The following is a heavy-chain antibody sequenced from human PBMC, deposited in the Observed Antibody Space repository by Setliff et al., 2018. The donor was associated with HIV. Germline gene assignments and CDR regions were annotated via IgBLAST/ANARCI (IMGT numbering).Heavy chain of an antibody. J-gene: IGHJ3*02. Sequence: ASVKVSCKASGYTFTSYYMHWVRQAPGQGLEWMGIISPSGGSTSYAQKFQGRVTMTRDTSTSTVYMELSSLRSEDTAVYYCARERYDILTGRDAFDIWGQGTMVTVS. CDR3: ARERYDILTGRDAFDI. D-gene: IGHD3-9*01. CDR2: ISPSGGST. V-gene: IGHV1-46*01. CDR1: GYTFTSYY.